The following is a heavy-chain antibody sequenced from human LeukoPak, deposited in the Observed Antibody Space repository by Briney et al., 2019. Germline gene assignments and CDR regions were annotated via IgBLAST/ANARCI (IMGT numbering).Heavy chain of an antibody. CDR1: GASISNDF. J-gene: IGHJ3*02. V-gene: IGHV4-59*08. Sequence: SETLSLTCTVSGASISNDFWSWIRQPPGKGLEWIGYIHYSGTTNYNPSLESRVTMFSDTSKNQFSLKLSSVTAADTAVYYCASLGYCSGGSCYPIDAFDIWGQGTMVTVSS. D-gene: IGHD2-15*01. CDR3: ASLGYCSGGSCYPIDAFDI. CDR2: IHYSGTT.